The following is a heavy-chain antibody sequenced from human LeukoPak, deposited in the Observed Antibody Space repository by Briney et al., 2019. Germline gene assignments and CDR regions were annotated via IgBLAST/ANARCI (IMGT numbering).Heavy chain of an antibody. CDR1: GFSFSNHW. CDR2: IKPDGSQQ. Sequence: PGGSLRLSCAASGFSFSNHWMTWVRQAPGKGLEWVANIKPDGSQQYYVDSMKGRFTISRDNAKNSLYLQMNSLRTEDTAVYYCARFPPHSISPIDNDKGIWGQGTMVTVSS. D-gene: IGHD3-22*01. CDR3: ARFPPHSISPIDNDKGI. J-gene: IGHJ3*02. V-gene: IGHV3-7*03.